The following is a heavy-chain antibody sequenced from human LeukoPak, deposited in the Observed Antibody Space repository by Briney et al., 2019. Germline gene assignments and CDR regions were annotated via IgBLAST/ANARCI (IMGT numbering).Heavy chain of an antibody. CDR3: VTYNWNDVLFDY. CDR1: GGSFSGYY. D-gene: IGHD1-1*01. J-gene: IGHJ4*02. CDR2: IYYSGST. Sequence: SETLSLTCAVYGGSFSGYYWSWIRQPPGKGLEWIGSIYYSGSTYYNPSLKSRVTISVDTSKNQFSLKLRSVTAADTAVYYCVTYNWNDVLFDYWGQGTLVTVSS. V-gene: IGHV4-34*01.